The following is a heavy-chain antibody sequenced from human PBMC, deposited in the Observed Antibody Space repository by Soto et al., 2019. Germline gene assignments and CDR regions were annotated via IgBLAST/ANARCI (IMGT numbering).Heavy chain of an antibody. CDR1: GYTFSTYG. CDR3: GREWCSCGSCYGVDY. D-gene: IGHD2-15*01. V-gene: IGHV1-18*01. Sequence: QVQLVQSGAEVKKPGASVKVSCKASGYTFSTYGISWVRQAPGQGLEWMGWISDYNDNTKYAQNLQGRVTMTTDTFTSTAYMELRSLRSDDTAVYYCGREWCSCGSCYGVDYWGQGTLVTVSP. CDR2: ISDYNDNT. J-gene: IGHJ4*02.